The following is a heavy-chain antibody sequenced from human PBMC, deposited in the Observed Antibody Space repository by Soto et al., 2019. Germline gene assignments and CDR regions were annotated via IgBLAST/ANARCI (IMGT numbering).Heavy chain of an antibody. V-gene: IGHV3-23*01. J-gene: IGHJ4*02. Sequence: EVQMLESGGDLIQPGGSLRLSCAASECPSRTYDMSWVRQAPGKGLEWVSGISHGGHATHYADSVRGRFTIPKDESKNTLYLQMDSLRADDTAVYYCAKVTWSGERCWGRGTLVTVSS. CDR2: ISHGGHAT. D-gene: IGHD3-10*01. CDR1: ECPSRTYD. CDR3: AKVTWSGERC.